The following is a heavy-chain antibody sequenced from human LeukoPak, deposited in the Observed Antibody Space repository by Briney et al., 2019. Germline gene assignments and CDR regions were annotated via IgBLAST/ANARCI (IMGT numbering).Heavy chain of an antibody. Sequence: SETLSLTCTVSGYSISSGHYWGWIRQSPGKGLELIGNIYYSGSTNYNPSLKSRVTISVDTSKNQFSLKLSSVTAADTAVYYCARDSVTMVRGVTDAFDIWGQGTMVTVSS. D-gene: IGHD3-10*01. J-gene: IGHJ3*02. CDR3: ARDSVTMVRGVTDAFDI. V-gene: IGHV4-38-2*02. CDR1: GYSISSGHY. CDR2: IYYSGST.